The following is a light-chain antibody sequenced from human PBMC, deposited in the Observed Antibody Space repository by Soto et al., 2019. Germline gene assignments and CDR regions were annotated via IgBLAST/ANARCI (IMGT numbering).Light chain of an antibody. V-gene: IGLV2-11*01. Sequence: QSALTQPRSVSGSPGQSVTISCTGTNSDVGGYNYVSWYQQYPGKAPKLMISGVSERPSGVPDRFSGSKSGNTASLTISGLQAEDAADYFCSSYTSTSTLFGTGTKLTVL. CDR3: SSYTSTSTL. CDR2: GVS. J-gene: IGLJ1*01. CDR1: NSDVGGYNY.